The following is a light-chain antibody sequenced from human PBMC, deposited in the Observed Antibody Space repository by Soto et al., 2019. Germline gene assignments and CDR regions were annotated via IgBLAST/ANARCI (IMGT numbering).Light chain of an antibody. CDR2: EVN. J-gene: IGLJ1*01. CDR1: SSDIGAYDY. CDR3: FSFTTTSTHV. Sequence: QSALTQPASLSVSPGQSITISCTGTSSDIGAYDYVSWFQQHPGKAPKLMISEVNNRPSGVSNRFSGSKSGNTAYLTISGLQVEDEAAYFCFSFTTTSTHVFGTGTKVTL. V-gene: IGLV2-14*01.